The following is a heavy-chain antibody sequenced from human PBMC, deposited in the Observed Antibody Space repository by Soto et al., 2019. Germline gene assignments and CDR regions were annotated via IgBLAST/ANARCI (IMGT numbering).Heavy chain of an antibody. J-gene: IGHJ6*02. D-gene: IGHD3-16*02. Sequence: GASVKVSCKAFGYTFTSHYVHWVRQAPGQGLEWMGVIHPNGSPTVYAQNFQGRLIMTTDTSTSTVYMELSTLRSEDTAVYYCAREREGGNYDYVWGSYRSNAMDVWGQGTTVTVSS. V-gene: IGHV1-46*01. CDR3: AREREGGNYDYVWGSYRSNAMDV. CDR1: GYTFTSHY. CDR2: IHPNGSPT.